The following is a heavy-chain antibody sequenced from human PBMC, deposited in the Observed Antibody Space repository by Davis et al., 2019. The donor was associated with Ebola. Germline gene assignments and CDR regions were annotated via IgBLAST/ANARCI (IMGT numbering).Heavy chain of an antibody. J-gene: IGHJ3*02. CDR3: ASPITMVRGVTIDAFDI. CDR1: GFTVSSNY. Sequence: GESLKISCAASGFTVSSNYMSWVRQAPGKGLEWVSAISGSGGSTYYADSVKGRFTISRDNSKNTLYLQMNSLRAEDTAVYYCASPITMVRGVTIDAFDIWGQGTMVTVSS. CDR2: ISGSGGST. V-gene: IGHV3-23*01. D-gene: IGHD3-10*01.